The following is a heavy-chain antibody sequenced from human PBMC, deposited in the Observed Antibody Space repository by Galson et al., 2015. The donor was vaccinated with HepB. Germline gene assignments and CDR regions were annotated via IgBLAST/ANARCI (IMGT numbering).Heavy chain of an antibody. CDR1: GFTFSSYW. V-gene: IGHV3-74*01. CDR2: INSDGSST. D-gene: IGHD3-22*01. J-gene: IGHJ5*02. CDR3: ARPYYDSSGYYSA. Sequence: SLRLSCAASGFTFSSYWMHWVRQAPGKGLVWVSRINSDGSSTSYADSVKGRFTISGDNAKNTLYLQMNSLRAEDTAVYYCARPYYDSSGYYSAWGQGTLVTVSS.